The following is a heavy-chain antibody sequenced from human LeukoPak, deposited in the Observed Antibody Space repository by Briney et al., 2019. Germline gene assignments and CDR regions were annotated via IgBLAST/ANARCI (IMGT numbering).Heavy chain of an antibody. Sequence: SETLSLTCTVSGGSISSYYWSWLRQPPGKGLEWIGYIYYSGSTNYNPSLKSRVTISVDTSKNQFSLKLSSVTAADTAVYYCARDRGAAAGFDYWGQGTLVTVSS. D-gene: IGHD6-25*01. V-gene: IGHV4-59*01. CDR2: IYYSGST. CDR1: GGSISSYY. CDR3: ARDRGAAAGFDY. J-gene: IGHJ4*02.